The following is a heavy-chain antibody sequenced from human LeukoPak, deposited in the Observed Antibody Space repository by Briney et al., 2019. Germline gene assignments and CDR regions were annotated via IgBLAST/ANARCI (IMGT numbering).Heavy chain of an antibody. J-gene: IGHJ4*02. CDR1: GFTFSSAA. V-gene: IGHV3-23*01. D-gene: IGHD1-26*01. Sequence: PGGSLRLSCAASGFTFSSAAMSWFRQAPGKGLEWVSFIGVGGGNTYYADAVKRRFTISRDDSKGTLSLQMNSLRAEDTAVYYCAKGGWELLGGQGTLVTVSS. CDR3: AKGGWELL. CDR2: IGVGGGNT.